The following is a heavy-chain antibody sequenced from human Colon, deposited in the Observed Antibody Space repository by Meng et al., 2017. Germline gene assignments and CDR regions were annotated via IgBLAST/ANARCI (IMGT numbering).Heavy chain of an antibody. V-gene: IGHV3-11*01. CDR1: GFSFSYDH. CDR2: ISRCGSTI. CDR3: ARDGTYRRFDS. D-gene: IGHD3-16*01. J-gene: IGHJ5*01. Sequence: HVQLVEAGGSLVQPGGSLRLSCLASGFSFSYDHMTWIRQAPGKGLVWVSYISRCGSTIYYADSVKGRFTISRDDAKNSLYLQMNSLRAEDTAVYYCARDGTYRRFDSWGQGTLVTVSS.